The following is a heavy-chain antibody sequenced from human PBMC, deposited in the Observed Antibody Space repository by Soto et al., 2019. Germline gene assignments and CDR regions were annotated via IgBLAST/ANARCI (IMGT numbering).Heavy chain of an antibody. CDR3: ARDQSSSWYDYYYYMDV. V-gene: IGHV1-8*01. J-gene: IGHJ6*03. Sequence: ASVKVSCKASGYTFTSYDINWVRQATGQGLEWMGWMNPNSGNTGYAQKFQGRVTMTRNTSISTAYMELSSLRSEDTAVYYCARDQSSSWYDYYYYMDVWGKGTKVTVSS. CDR1: GYTFTSYD. CDR2: MNPNSGNT. D-gene: IGHD6-13*01.